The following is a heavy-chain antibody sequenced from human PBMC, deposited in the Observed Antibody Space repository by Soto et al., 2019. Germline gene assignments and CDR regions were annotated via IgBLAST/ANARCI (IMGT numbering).Heavy chain of an antibody. J-gene: IGHJ4*02. CDR1: GGTFSSYA. CDR2: IIPIFGTA. CDR3: ARDTYYYDSSGYYT. V-gene: IGHV1-69*13. D-gene: IGHD3-22*01. Sequence: SVKVSCKASGGTFSSYAISWVRQAPGQGLEWMGGIIPIFGTANYAQKFQGRVTITADESTSTAYMGLSSLRSEDTAVYYCARDTYYYDSSGYYTWGQGTLVTVSS.